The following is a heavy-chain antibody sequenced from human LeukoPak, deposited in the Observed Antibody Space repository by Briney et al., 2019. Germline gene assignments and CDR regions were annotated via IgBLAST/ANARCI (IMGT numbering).Heavy chain of an antibody. D-gene: IGHD2-2*02. J-gene: IGHJ5*02. CDR3: ARVGLYCSSTSCYSPPNWLDP. CDR1: GYTFTGYY. V-gene: IGHV1-2*02. Sequence: EASVKVSCKASGYTFTGYYMHWVRQAPGQGPEWMGWINPNSGGTNYAQKFQGRVTMTRDTSISTAYMELSRLRSDDTAVYYCARVGLYCSSTSCYSPPNWLDPWGQGTLVTVSS. CDR2: INPNSGGT.